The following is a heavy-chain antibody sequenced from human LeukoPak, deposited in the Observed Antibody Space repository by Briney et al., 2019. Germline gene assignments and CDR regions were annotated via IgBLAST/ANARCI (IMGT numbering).Heavy chain of an antibody. V-gene: IGHV3-23*01. J-gene: IGHJ4*02. CDR2: ISGSGGRT. Sequence: GGSLRLSCGASGFTFSSYGMSWVRQAPGKGLEWVSGISGSGGRTYYADSVKGRFSISRENSRNTLYLQMNSLRAEDTAVYYCANWYYYENGAYWCWGQGTLVTVSS. CDR3: ANWYYYENGAYWC. CDR1: GFTFSSYG. D-gene: IGHD3-22*01.